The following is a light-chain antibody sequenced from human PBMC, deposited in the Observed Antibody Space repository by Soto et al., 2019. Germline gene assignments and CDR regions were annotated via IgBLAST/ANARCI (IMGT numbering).Light chain of an antibody. CDR1: QSVSNS. V-gene: IGKV3-15*01. J-gene: IGKJ1*01. CDR2: GAS. Sequence: EIVLTQFPGTLSLSPGERVTLSCRASQSVSNSFLAWYQQKPGQAPRLLIYGASTRATGIPARFSGSGSGTEFTLTISSLQSEDFAVYYCQQYYNWWTFGQGTKVEIK. CDR3: QQYYNWWT.